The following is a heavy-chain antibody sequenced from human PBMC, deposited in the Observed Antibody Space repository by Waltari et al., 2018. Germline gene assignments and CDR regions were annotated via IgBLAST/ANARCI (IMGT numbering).Heavy chain of an antibody. CDR1: GATFSRNV. D-gene: IGHD7-27*01. Sequence: QVQLEQSGAEGKKPGSPVRVSCKTSGATFSRNVVSWVRQARGQALEWMRGIMPIFGTTNYAQEYQDRVTIAADASTNAVYMDLNGVGSEDTGVYFCASRSTGDRDYWGQGTLVTVSS. V-gene: IGHV1-69*01. CDR3: ASRSTGDRDY. CDR2: IMPIFGTT. J-gene: IGHJ4*02.